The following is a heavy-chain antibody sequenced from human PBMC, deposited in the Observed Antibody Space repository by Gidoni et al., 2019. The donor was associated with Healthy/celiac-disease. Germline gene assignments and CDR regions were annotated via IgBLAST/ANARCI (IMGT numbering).Heavy chain of an antibody. V-gene: IGHV3-30*18. D-gene: IGHD1-26*01. J-gene: IGHJ4*02. CDR3: AKALYSGSYSLGY. CDR1: GFTFSSYG. Sequence: QVQLVESGGGVVQPGRSLRLSCAASGFTFSSYGMHWVRQAPGKGLEWVAVISYDGSNKYYADSVKGRFTISRDNSKNTLYLQMNSLRAEDTAVYYCAKALYSGSYSLGYWGQGTLVTVSS. CDR2: ISYDGSNK.